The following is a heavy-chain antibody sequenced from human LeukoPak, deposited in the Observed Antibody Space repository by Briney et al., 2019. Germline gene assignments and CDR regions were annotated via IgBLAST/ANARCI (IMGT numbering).Heavy chain of an antibody. V-gene: IGHV3-21*01. CDR3: ARALKGLRRRIGGTTTFEYYYYMDV. J-gene: IGHJ6*03. Sequence: GGSLRLSCAASGFTFSTYNMNWVRQAPGKGLEWVSSISSSSYIYYADSLKGRFTISRDNAKNTLYLQMNSLRAEDTAVYYCARALKGLRRRIGGTTTFEYYYYMDVWGKGTTVTISS. CDR2: ISSSSYI. CDR1: GFTFSTYN. D-gene: IGHD1-26*01.